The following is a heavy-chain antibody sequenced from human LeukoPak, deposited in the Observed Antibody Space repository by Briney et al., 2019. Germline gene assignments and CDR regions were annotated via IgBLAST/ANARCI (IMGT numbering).Heavy chain of an antibody. D-gene: IGHD2-2*01. Sequence: GGSLRLSCAASGFTFSSYSMNWVRQAPGKGLEWVSSISSSSSYIYYADSVKGRFTISRDNAKNSLYLQMNSLRAEDTAVYYCASSFIVVVPAATDYWGQGTLVTVSS. CDR1: GFTFSSYS. CDR3: ASSFIVVVPAATDY. CDR2: ISSSSSYI. V-gene: IGHV3-21*01. J-gene: IGHJ4*02.